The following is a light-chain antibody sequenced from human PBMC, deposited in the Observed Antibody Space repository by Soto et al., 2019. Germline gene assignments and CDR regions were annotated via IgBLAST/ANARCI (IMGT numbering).Light chain of an antibody. Sequence: QPVLTQPPSVSGAPGQRVTISCTGSSSNIGAGYDVHWYQQLPGTXXXLXIYGXXXRPSGXPXRFSGSXXXXXXXLAXTGLQAEDEADYYCQSYDSSLSVLFGGGTKLTVL. V-gene: IGLV1-40*01. CDR3: QSYDSSLSVL. CDR2: GXX. J-gene: IGLJ2*01. CDR1: SSNIGAGYD.